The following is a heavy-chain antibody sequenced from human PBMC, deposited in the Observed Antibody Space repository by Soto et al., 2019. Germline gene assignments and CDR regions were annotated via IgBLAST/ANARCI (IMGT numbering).Heavy chain of an antibody. D-gene: IGHD5-18*01. V-gene: IGHV1-69*13. CDR3: ARVPPGAMVPFDY. CDR2: IIPIFGTA. J-gene: IGHJ4*02. Sequence: SVKVSCKASGGTFSSCAISWVRQAPGQGLEWMGGIIPIFGTANYAQKFQGRVTITADESTSTAYMELSSLRSEDTAVYYCARVPPGAMVPFDYWGQGTLVTVSS. CDR1: GGTFSSCA.